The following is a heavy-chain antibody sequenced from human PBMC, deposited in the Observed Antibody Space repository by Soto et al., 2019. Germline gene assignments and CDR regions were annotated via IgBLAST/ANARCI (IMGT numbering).Heavy chain of an antibody. CDR1: GYTFTDYY. Sequence: QVQLVQSGAEVKKPGASVKVSCRASGYTFTDYYIHWVRQAPGQGLEWMGWITPKSGGTNYAQKFQGRGTMTRDTSISPAYMELTNLRSDDTAVYYCARDRSYYDSTTYAPLDYWGQGTLVTVSS. J-gene: IGHJ4*02. V-gene: IGHV1-2*02. CDR2: ITPKSGGT. D-gene: IGHD3-22*01. CDR3: ARDRSYYDSTTYAPLDY.